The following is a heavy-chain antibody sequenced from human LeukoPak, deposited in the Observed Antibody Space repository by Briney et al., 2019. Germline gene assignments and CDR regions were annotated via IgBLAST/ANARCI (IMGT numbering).Heavy chain of an antibody. CDR2: ISSSGSTI. Sequence: GGSLRLSCAASGFTFSSYEMNWVRQAPGKGLEWVSYISSSGSTIYYADSVKGRFTISRDNAKNSLYLQMNSLRAEDTAVYYCAKAHYGSGSYYLGYFDYWGQGTLVTVSS. CDR3: AKAHYGSGSYYLGYFDY. V-gene: IGHV3-48*03. J-gene: IGHJ4*02. CDR1: GFTFSSYE. D-gene: IGHD3-10*01.